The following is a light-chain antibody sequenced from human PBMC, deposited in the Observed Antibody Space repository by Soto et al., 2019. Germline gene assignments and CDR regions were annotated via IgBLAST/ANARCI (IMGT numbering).Light chain of an antibody. CDR2: WAS. V-gene: IGKV4-1*01. J-gene: IGKJ2*01. CDR3: QQYSSTPPT. Sequence: DIVMTQSPDSLAVSLGERATINCKSSQSVLYSSNNKNYLAWYQQKPGQPPKLLIYWASTRKSGVPDRFSGSGSGTDFTLTISSLQAEDVAVYYCQQYSSTPPTFGQGTKLEIK. CDR1: QSVLYSSNNKNY.